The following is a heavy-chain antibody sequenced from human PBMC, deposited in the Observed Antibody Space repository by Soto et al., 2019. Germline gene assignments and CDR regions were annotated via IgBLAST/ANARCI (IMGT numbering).Heavy chain of an antibody. Sequence: EVQLVESGGGLVLPGGSLRLSCAASGFTFSRYWMHWVRQAPGKGLVWVSRISSYGSDTHYADSVKGRFTISRDNAKNTLYLQMNSLRAEDTAVYYCASNYAYAEGYYWYGIDVWGQGTTATVSS. CDR3: ASNYAYAEGYYWYGIDV. V-gene: IGHV3-74*01. J-gene: IGHJ6*02. CDR1: GFTFSRYW. CDR2: ISSYGSDT. D-gene: IGHD3-16*01.